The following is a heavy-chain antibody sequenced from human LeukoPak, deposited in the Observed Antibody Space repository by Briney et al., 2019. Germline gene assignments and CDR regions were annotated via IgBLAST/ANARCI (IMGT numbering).Heavy chain of an antibody. D-gene: IGHD1-26*01. V-gene: IGHV3-21*01. CDR1: GFTFSNYS. CDR3: ARDNTLGGFDY. J-gene: IGHJ4*02. Sequence: PRGSLRLSCAASGFTFSNYSMDWVRQAPGKGLEWVSSISSRSSYIHYADSVKGRFTISRDNAKNSLYLQMNSLRAEDTAVYYCARDNTLGGFDYWGQGTLVTVSS. CDR2: ISSRSSYI.